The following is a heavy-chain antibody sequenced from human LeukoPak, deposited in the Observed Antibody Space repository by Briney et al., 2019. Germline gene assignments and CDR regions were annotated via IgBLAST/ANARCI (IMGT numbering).Heavy chain of an antibody. CDR3: AKRPDDYSYGMDV. J-gene: IGHJ6*02. V-gene: IGHV3-33*06. CDR2: IWYDGNSK. CDR1: GFTFSRHG. Sequence: GRSLRLSCAASGFTFSRHGMHWVRQAPGKGLEWVGVIWYDGNSKYYGDSVKGRFIIFRDNSKDTLYLQMNSLRPEDTAVYYCAKRPDDYSYGMDVWGQGTTVTVSS.